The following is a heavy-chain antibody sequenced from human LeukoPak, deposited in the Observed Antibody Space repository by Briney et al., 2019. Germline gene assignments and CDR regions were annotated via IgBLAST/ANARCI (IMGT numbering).Heavy chain of an antibody. CDR3: ARVRGPYGHWFDP. V-gene: IGHV4-31*03. D-gene: IGHD4-17*01. CDR1: GGSISSGGYY. J-gene: IGHJ5*02. CDR2: IYYSGST. Sequence: SETLSLTCTVSGGSISSGGYYWSWIRQHPGKGLEWIGYIYYSGSTYYNPSLKSRVTISVDTSKNQFSLKLSSVTAADTAVYYCARVRGPYGHWFDPWGQGTLVTVSS.